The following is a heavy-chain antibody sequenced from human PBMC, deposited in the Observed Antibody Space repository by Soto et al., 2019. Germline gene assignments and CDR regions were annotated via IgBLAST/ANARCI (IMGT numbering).Heavy chain of an antibody. Sequence: GGSLRLSCAASGFTVSSNYMSWVRQAPGKGLEWVSVIYSGGSTYYADSVKGRFTISRDNSKNTLYLQMNSLRAEDTAVYYCAKDLKRRTVSLTSYYYGMDVWGQGTTVTVSS. CDR1: GFTVSSNY. D-gene: IGHD2-15*01. V-gene: IGHV3-66*01. CDR2: IYSGGST. J-gene: IGHJ6*02. CDR3: AKDLKRRTVSLTSYYYGMDV.